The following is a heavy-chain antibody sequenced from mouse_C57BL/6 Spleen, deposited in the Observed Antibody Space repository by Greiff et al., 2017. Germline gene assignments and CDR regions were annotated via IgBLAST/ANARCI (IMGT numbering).Heavy chain of an antibody. Sequence: QVQLQQSGPELVKPGASVKISCKASGYAFSSSWMNWVKQRPGKGLEWIGRIYPGDGDTNYNGKFKGKATLTADKSSSTAYMQLSSLTSEDSAVYFCARLGLRRWDFDVWGTGTTVTVSS. CDR1: GYAFSSSW. J-gene: IGHJ1*03. CDR3: ARLGLRRWDFDV. D-gene: IGHD2-4*01. V-gene: IGHV1-82*01. CDR2: IYPGDGDT.